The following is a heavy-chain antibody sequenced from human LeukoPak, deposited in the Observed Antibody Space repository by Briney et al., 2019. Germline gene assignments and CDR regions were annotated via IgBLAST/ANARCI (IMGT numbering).Heavy chain of an antibody. CDR3: AREGYCTGDKCSLHH. D-gene: IGHD2-8*02. CDR2: FNPNTGGT. V-gene: IGHV1-2*02. CDR1: GYTFIAYY. Sequence: ASVKASCKTSGYTFIAYYMHWVRQAPGQGPEWMGWFNPNTGGTNYAQKFQGRVTMTRDASVSTAYMELSRLRSDDTAVYYCAREGYCTGDKCSLHHWGQGTLVTVSS. J-gene: IGHJ1*01.